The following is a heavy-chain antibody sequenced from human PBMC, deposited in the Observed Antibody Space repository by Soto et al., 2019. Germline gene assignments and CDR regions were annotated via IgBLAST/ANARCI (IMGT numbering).Heavy chain of an antibody. J-gene: IGHJ6*02. CDR2: IIPIPGTA. Sequence: QVQLVQSGAEVKKPGSSVKVSCKASGGTFGSYAISWVRQAPGQGLEWMGGIIPIPGTANYAQKFQGRVTIAADESTSSAYMELRSLRSEDTAVYYCARSHGSSTSLEIYYYYYYGMDVWGQGTTVTVSS. D-gene: IGHD2-2*01. V-gene: IGHV1-69*01. CDR3: ARSHGSSTSLEIYYYYYYGMDV. CDR1: GGTFGSYA.